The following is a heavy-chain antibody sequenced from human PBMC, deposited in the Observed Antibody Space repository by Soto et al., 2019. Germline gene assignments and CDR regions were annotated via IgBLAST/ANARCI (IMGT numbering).Heavy chain of an antibody. CDR2: INPSGGDT. CDR3: ARDRGWRDIVVVPAAMRSHYYYGMDV. Sequence: ASVKVSCKASGYTFTSYYMHWVRQAPGQGLEWMGIINPSGGDTTYAQKFQGRVTMTTDTSTSTAYMELRSLRSDDTAVYYCARDRGWRDIVVVPAAMRSHYYYGMDVWGQGTTVTVSS. CDR1: GYTFTSYY. D-gene: IGHD2-2*01. V-gene: IGHV1-46*01. J-gene: IGHJ6*02.